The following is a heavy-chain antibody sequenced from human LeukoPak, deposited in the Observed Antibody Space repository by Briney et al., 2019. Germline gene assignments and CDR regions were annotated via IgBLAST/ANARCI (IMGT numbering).Heavy chain of an antibody. V-gene: IGHV4-30-4*01. CDR3: ARRHRGYGDYAGAFDI. Sequence: SETLSLTCTVSGGSISSGDYYWSWIRQPPGKGLEWIGYIYYSGSTYYNPSLKSRVTISVDTSKNQFSLKLSSVTAADTAVYYCARRHRGYGDYAGAFDIWGQGTMVTVSS. D-gene: IGHD4-17*01. J-gene: IGHJ3*02. CDR1: GGSISSGDYY. CDR2: IYYSGST.